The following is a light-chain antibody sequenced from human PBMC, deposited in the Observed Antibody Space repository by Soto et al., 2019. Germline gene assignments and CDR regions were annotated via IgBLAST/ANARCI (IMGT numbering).Light chain of an antibody. Sequence: VISMTQSPSVISASTGDKVTIRCRVSQGINSFLAWYQQKPGKAPNLLIYGGSSFQSGVPSRFSGSGSGTDFNLTINDLHSDDLATYYCQQYYFLPYTFGQGTKLQIK. CDR2: GGS. V-gene: IGKV1D-8*01. CDR3: QQYYFLPYT. J-gene: IGKJ2*01. CDR1: QGINSF.